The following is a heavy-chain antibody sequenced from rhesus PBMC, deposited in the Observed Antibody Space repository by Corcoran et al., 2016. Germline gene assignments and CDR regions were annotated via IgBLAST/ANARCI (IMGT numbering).Heavy chain of an antibody. D-gene: IGHD3-3*01. CDR3: ANPSLGY. Sequence: EVQLVPSGAEVKRPGESLWIYCKIFVYSFTGRCISWVRQMPGKGLEWMGSIYPGDSDTRYNPSFQGHVTISADKSISTTYLQWSSLKASDTATYYCANPSLGYWGQGVLVTVSS. J-gene: IGHJ4*01. CDR1: VYSFTGRC. V-gene: IGHV5-43*01. CDR2: IYPGDSDT.